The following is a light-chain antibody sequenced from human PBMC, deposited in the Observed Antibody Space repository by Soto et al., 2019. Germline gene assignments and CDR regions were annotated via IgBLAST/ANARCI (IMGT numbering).Light chain of an antibody. Sequence: QPASVSGSPGQSITISCTGTSSDVDGYNYVSWYQYHPGKAPKLMIYDVNNRPSGVSNRFSGSKSGNTASLTISGLQAEDEADYYCSSFTISRNTVIFGGGTNSPS. CDR1: SSDVDGYNY. CDR2: DVN. V-gene: IGLV2-14*01. CDR3: SSFTISRNTVI. J-gene: IGLJ2*01.